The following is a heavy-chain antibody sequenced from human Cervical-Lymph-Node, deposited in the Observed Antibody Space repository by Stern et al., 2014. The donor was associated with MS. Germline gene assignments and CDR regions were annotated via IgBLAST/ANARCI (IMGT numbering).Heavy chain of an antibody. CDR1: GDSITTTTSY. Sequence: QVQLQESGPGLVKPSETLSLTCTVSGDSITTTTSYWGWIRQPPGKGLEWIGSIHYSGNTFYSPSLKSRVTISVDTSKNQLSLRLRSLTAADTAVYYCARHPNFWQLNWHYYYGMDVWGQGTTVTVSS. D-gene: IGHD3-3*01. CDR3: ARHPNFWQLNWHYYYGMDV. CDR2: IHYSGNT. J-gene: IGHJ6*02. V-gene: IGHV4-39*01.